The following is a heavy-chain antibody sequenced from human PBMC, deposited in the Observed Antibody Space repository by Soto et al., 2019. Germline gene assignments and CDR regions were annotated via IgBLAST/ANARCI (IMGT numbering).Heavy chain of an antibody. D-gene: IGHD3-10*01. Sequence: EVQLLESGGGLVQPGGSLRLSCAASTNTFNIYAMSWVRQAPGMGLEWVSAIKSGGSTYYADSVKGRFTISRDDSKNTLHLQLNSLRAEDTAVYYCAKSPTMVRGLIFDSWGQGTLVTVPS. V-gene: IGHV3-23*01. CDR1: TNTFNIYA. CDR3: AKSPTMVRGLIFDS. J-gene: IGHJ4*02. CDR2: IKSGGST.